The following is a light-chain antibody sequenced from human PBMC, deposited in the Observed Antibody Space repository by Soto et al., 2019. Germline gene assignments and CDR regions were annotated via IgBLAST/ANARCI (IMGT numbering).Light chain of an antibody. CDR3: VLLCGGEWV. Sequence: QTVVTQEPSLTVSPGGTVTLTCALTTGAVTSDYYPNWFQRKPGQALRTLIYRTNNKHSWTPARFSGSLLGGKAALTLSGVQPEDEADYYCVLLCGGEWVFGGGTKVTVL. CDR1: TGAVTSDYY. J-gene: IGLJ3*02. V-gene: IGLV7-43*01. CDR2: RTN.